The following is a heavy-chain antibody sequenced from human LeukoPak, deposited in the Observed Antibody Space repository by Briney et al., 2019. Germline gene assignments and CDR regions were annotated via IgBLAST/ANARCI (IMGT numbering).Heavy chain of an antibody. D-gene: IGHD6-13*01. CDR2: ISYDGSNK. J-gene: IGHJ4*02. CDR3: ARDNYSSSWYKGEFVY. Sequence: GGSLRLSCAASGFTFSDYYMSWIRQAPGKGLEWVALISYDGSNKYYADSVKGRFTISRDNSKNTLFQQMNSLRAEDTAVYFCARDNYSSSWYKGEFVYWGQGTLVTVSS. V-gene: IGHV3-30-3*01. CDR1: GFTFSDYY.